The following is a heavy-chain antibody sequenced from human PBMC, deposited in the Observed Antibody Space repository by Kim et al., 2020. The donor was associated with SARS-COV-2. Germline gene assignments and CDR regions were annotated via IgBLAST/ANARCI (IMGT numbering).Heavy chain of an antibody. J-gene: IGHJ3*02. Sequence: CYADSVKGRFTISRDNSKSTLYLQMNSLRAEDTAVYYCATEKSRDAFDIWGQGTMVTVSS. CDR3: ATEKSRDAFDI. V-gene: IGHV3-33*01.